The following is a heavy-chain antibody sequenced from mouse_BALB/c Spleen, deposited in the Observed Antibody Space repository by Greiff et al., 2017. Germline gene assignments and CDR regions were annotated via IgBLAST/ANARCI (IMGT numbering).Heavy chain of an antibody. CDR3: ARQLGLRYFDY. CDR1: GFTFSSYA. CDR2: ISSGGSYT. J-gene: IGHJ2*01. D-gene: IGHD3-1*01. Sequence: DVKLVESGGGLVKPGGSLKLSCAASGFTFSSYAMSWVRQTPEKRLEWVATISSGGSYTYYPDSVKGRFTISRDNAKNTLYLQMSSLRSEDTAMYYCARQLGLRYFDYWGQGTTLTVSS. V-gene: IGHV5-9-3*01.